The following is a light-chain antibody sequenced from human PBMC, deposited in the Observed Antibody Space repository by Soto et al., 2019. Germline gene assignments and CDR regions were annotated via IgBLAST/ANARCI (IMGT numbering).Light chain of an antibody. Sequence: DIVMTQSPDSLAVSLGERATINCKSSQSVFYSPNNKNYLAWYQQKPGQPPKLLLSWASTRESGVPDRFSGSGSGTDFALTISSLQAEDLAVYYCQQYYSNPPLFTFGPGTKVDIK. CDR2: WAS. CDR1: QSVFYSPNNKNY. V-gene: IGKV4-1*01. J-gene: IGKJ3*01. CDR3: QQYYSNPPLFT.